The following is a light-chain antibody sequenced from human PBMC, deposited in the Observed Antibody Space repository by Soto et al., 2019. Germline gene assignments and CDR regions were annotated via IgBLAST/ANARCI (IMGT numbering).Light chain of an antibody. Sequence: QSALTQPASVSGSPGQWIAISCTGSGSDVGFYNYVSWYQQHPGKVPKLIIYEVTNRPSGVSNRFSGSKSGNTASLTISGLQAEDEADYYCCSYTTSSTRVFGSGTKLTVL. V-gene: IGLV2-14*01. J-gene: IGLJ1*01. CDR2: EVT. CDR3: CSYTTSSTRV. CDR1: GSDVGFYNY.